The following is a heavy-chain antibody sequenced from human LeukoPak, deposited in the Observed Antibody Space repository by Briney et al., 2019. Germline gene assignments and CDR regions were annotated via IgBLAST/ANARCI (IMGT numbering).Heavy chain of an antibody. J-gene: IGHJ5*02. D-gene: IGHD2-2*01. CDR2: ICYSGST. V-gene: IGHV4-59*12. CDR1: GGSISSYY. Sequence: SETLSLTCTVSGGSISSYYWSWIRQPPGKGLEWIGYICYSGSTNYNPSLKSRVTISVDTSKNQFSLKLSSVTAADTAVYYCARNPHCSSTSCFRKDWFDPWGQGTLVTVSS. CDR3: ARNPHCSSTSCFRKDWFDP.